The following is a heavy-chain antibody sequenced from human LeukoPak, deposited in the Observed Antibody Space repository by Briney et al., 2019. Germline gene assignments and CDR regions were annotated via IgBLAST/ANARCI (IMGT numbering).Heavy chain of an antibody. J-gene: IGHJ6*03. CDR1: GGSIRSHY. CDR2: IYDSGST. V-gene: IGHV4-59*11. D-gene: IGHD3-3*01. CDR3: ATEALGFWSGYYIPRYYYYLDV. Sequence: SETLSLTCTVSGGSIRSHYWSWIRQPPGKGLEGIGCIYDSGSTNYNPSLKSRVTLSVDTSKNQFSLKLSSVTAADTAVYYCATEALGFWSGYYIPRYYYYLDVWGKGTTVTVSS.